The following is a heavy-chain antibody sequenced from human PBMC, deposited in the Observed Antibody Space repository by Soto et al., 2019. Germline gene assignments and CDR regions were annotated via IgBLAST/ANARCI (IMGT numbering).Heavy chain of an antibody. CDR2: TYYRSKWYN. V-gene: IGHV6-1*01. CDR3: ARGKNSAIXY. Sequence: SQTLSLTCAISGDSVSTNSATWDWIRQSPSRGLEWLGRTYYRSKWYNDYAVSVKGRITINPDTSNNQLSLQLNSVTPDDTAVYYCARGKNSAIXYWGQGTLVXVSS. CDR1: GDSVSTNSAT. D-gene: IGHD5-18*01. J-gene: IGHJ4*02.